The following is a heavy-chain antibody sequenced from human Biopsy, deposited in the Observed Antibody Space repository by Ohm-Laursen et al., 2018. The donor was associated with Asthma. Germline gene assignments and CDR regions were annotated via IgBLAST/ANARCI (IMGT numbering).Heavy chain of an antibody. CDR1: GFAVSRDY. V-gene: IGHV3-53*01. J-gene: IGHJ3*02. CDR2: IYSGGGT. CDR3: ARAYGGSFFSGSFDT. D-gene: IGHD4-23*01. Sequence: SLRLSCAASGFAVSRDYMFWVRQAPGKGLEWVSVIYSGGGTYYADSVQGRVTISRDNSKNTLSLQMNSLRAEDTAVYYCARAYGGSFFSGSFDTWGQGTMVTVSS.